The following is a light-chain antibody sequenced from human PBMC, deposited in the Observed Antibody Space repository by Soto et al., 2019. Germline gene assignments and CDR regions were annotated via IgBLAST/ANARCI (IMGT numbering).Light chain of an antibody. CDR3: QQYNIYPWT. Sequence: DIQMTQAPSTLSASVGDRVTITCRASQSISSWLAWYQQKPGKAPKLLIYMASSLESGVPSRFSGSGSGTEFTLTISSLQPDDFATYYCQQYNIYPWTFGQGTKVEIK. J-gene: IGKJ1*01. V-gene: IGKV1-5*03. CDR1: QSISSW. CDR2: MAS.